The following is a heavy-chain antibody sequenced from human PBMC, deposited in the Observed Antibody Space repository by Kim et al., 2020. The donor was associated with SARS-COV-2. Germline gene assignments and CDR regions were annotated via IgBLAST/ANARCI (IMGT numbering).Heavy chain of an antibody. V-gene: IGHV4-59*08. Sequence: SETLSLTCTLSGGSMSSHYWSWIRQAPGKGLEWIGYMFFSGNTNYNPNPSLKSRVTILVDTSKNQFSLSLRSVTAADTALYFCARHPHDIAAEGYWYFDLWVRTTLLTVSS. CDR2: MFFSGNT. CDR1: GGSMSSHY. CDR3: ARHPHDIAAEGYWYFDL. D-gene: IGHD2-15*01. J-gene: IGHJ2*01.